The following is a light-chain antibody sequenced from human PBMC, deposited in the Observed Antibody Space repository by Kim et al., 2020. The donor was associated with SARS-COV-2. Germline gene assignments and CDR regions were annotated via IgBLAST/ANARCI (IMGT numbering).Light chain of an antibody. Sequence: LSLSPGERATRSCRASQSVSSYLAWYQQKPGQAPRRLIYDASNRATGIPARFSGSGSGTDFTLTISSLEPEDSAVYYCQQSNNWYTFGQGTKLEIK. CDR1: QSVSSY. J-gene: IGKJ2*01. CDR3: QQSNNWYT. V-gene: IGKV3-11*01. CDR2: DAS.